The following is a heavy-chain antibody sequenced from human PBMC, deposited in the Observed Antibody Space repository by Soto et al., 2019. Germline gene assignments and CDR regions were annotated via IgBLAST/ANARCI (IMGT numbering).Heavy chain of an antibody. CDR1: GYTFTSYG. V-gene: IGHV1-69*04. D-gene: IGHD3-10*01. CDR3: ARADMVRGEAWFDP. J-gene: IGHJ5*02. Sequence: GASVKVSCTASGYTFTSYGISWVRQAPGQGLEWMGRIIPILGIANYAQKFQGRVTITADKSTSTAYMELSSLRSEDTAVYYCARADMVRGEAWFDPWGQGTLVTVSS. CDR2: IIPILGIA.